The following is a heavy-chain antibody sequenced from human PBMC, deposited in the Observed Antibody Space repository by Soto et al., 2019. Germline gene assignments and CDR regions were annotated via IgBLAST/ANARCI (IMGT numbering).Heavy chain of an antibody. Sequence: QVQLHESGPGLVKPSQTLSLTCTVSGGSISSEDYYWNWIRQPPGKGLEWIGYIYSSGTTSYNPSLESRATVSVDTSKNQVSLEVTSVTAADTAVYYCARLGPDYGDYVAMEYYTFDYWGQGTLVTVSS. V-gene: IGHV4-30-4*01. CDR1: GGSISSEDYY. D-gene: IGHD4-17*01. CDR2: IYSSGTT. J-gene: IGHJ4*02. CDR3: ARLGPDYGDYVAMEYYTFDY.